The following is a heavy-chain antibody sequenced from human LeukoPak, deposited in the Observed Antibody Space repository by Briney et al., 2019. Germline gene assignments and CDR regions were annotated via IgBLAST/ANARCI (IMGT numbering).Heavy chain of an antibody. CDR2: INPNSGGT. V-gene: IGHV1-2*02. Sequence: ASVKVSCKASGYTFTGYYMHWVRQAPGQGLEWMGWINPNSGGTNYAQKFQGRVTMTRDTSFSTADMELSRLRSDDTAVYYCARDPGERLTMVRGVITPTFDYWGQGTLVTVSS. J-gene: IGHJ4*02. CDR3: ARDPGERLTMVRGVITPTFDY. D-gene: IGHD3-10*01. CDR1: GYTFTGYY.